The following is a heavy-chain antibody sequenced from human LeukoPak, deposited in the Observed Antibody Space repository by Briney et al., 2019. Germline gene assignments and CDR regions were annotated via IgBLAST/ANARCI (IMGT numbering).Heavy chain of an antibody. CDR1: GFTFSSYG. J-gene: IGHJ4*02. D-gene: IGHD2-2*01. V-gene: IGHV3-33*08. CDR3: ARSGRYCSSTSCYAALFRSDY. CDR2: IWYDGSNK. Sequence: PGGSLRLSCAASGFTFSSYGMHWVRQAPGKGLEWVAVIWYDGSNKYYADSVKGRFTISRDNSKNTLYLQMNSLRAEDTAVYYCARSGRYCSSTSCYAALFRSDYWGQGTLVTVSS.